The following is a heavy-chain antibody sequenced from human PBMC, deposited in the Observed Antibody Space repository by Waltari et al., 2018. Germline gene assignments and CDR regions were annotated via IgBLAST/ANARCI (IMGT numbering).Heavy chain of an antibody. V-gene: IGHV4-34*01. Sequence: QVQLQQWGAGLLKPSETLSLTCAVYGGSFSGYYWSWIRQPPGKGLERIGEINHSGSTNYNPSLKSRVTISVDTSKNQFSLKLSSVTAADTAVYYCARGTYYDFWSGYYRGGDYYYYGMDVWGQGTTVTVSS. CDR3: ARGTYYDFWSGYYRGGDYYYYGMDV. J-gene: IGHJ6*02. CDR2: INHSGST. D-gene: IGHD3-3*01. CDR1: GGSFSGYY.